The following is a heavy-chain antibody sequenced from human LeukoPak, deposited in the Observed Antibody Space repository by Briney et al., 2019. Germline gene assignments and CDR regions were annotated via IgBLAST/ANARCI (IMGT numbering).Heavy chain of an antibody. V-gene: IGHV1-18*01. J-gene: IGHJ3*01. CDR1: GYTFTTYY. CDR2: ISAYNGNR. CDR3: AREEGAPIAAANV. D-gene: IGHD6-13*01. Sequence: ASLKVSCKASGYTFTTYYISWVRQAPGQGLEWMGWISAYNGNRNYAQKFQGRVTMTTDTSTSAAYMELRSLRSDDTAVYYCAREEGAPIAAANVWGLGTMVTVSS.